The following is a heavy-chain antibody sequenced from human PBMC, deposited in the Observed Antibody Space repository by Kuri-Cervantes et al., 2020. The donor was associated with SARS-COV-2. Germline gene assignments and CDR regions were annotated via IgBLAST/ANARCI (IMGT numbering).Heavy chain of an antibody. CDR2: IYSGGST. Sequence: GGSLRVCCAAAGFSVSSNYMSWVRQAPGKGLECVSVIYSGGSTYYADSVKGRFTISRDNSKNTLYLQMNSLRAEDTAVYYCARDERWRYCSGGSCYGDYYYGMDVWGQGTTVTVSS. J-gene: IGHJ6*02. CDR1: GFSVSSNY. D-gene: IGHD2-15*01. V-gene: IGHV3-53*01. CDR3: ARDERWRYCSGGSCYGDYYYGMDV.